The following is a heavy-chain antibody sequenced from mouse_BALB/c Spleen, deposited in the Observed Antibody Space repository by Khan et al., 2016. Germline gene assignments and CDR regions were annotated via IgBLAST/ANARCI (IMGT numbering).Heavy chain of an antibody. J-gene: IGHJ2*01. CDR1: GYSIISDYA. D-gene: IGHD2-14*01. CDR3: SRVVRRGGFDY. Sequence: EVQLQESGPGLVKPSQSLSLTCTVTGYSIISDYAWNWIRQFPGSKLEWMGYISYSGSTSYNPSLKSRISITRDTSKNQFFLQLNSVTTEDTATXYCSRVVRRGGFDYWGQGTTLTVSS. CDR2: ISYSGST. V-gene: IGHV3-2*02.